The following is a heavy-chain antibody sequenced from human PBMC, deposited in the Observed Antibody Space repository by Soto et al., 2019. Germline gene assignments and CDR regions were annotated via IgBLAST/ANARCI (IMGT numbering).Heavy chain of an antibody. CDR3: ARVMRGSPSSNYYYYMDV. CDR2: IYYSGST. D-gene: IGHD3-10*01. Sequence: PSETLSLTCTVSGGSISSYYWSWIRQPPGKGLEWIGYIYYSGSTNYNPSLKSRVTISVDTSKNQFSLKLSSVTAVDTAVYYCARVMRGSPSSNYYYYMDVWGKGTTVTVSS. J-gene: IGHJ6*03. V-gene: IGHV4-59*01. CDR1: GGSISSYY.